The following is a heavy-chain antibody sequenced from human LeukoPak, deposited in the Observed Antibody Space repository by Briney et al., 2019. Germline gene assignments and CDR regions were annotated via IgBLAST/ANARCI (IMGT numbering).Heavy chain of an antibody. J-gene: IGHJ4*02. V-gene: IGHV1-46*01. CDR1: GYSFTSYH. CDR3: ARAGYDFWSGYSTNFDY. D-gene: IGHD3-3*01. CDR2: INPSGGST. Sequence: ASVKVSCKASGYSFTSYHIHWVRQAPGQGLEWMGFINPSGGSTNYAQKFQGRVTMTRGMSTSTVYMELSSLRSEDTAVYYCARAGYDFWSGYSTNFDYWGQGTLVTVSS.